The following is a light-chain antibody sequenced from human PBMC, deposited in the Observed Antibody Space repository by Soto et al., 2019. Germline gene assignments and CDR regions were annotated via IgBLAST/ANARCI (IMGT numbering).Light chain of an antibody. CDR1: QGISSA. CDR2: DAS. Sequence: AIQLTQSPSSLSASVGDRVTITCRASQGISSALAWYQQKPGKAPKLLIYDASSLESGVPSRFSGSGSGTDFTLPISSLQPEDFATYYCQQFNSYPRFGQGTRLEIK. J-gene: IGKJ5*01. CDR3: QQFNSYPR. V-gene: IGKV1-13*02.